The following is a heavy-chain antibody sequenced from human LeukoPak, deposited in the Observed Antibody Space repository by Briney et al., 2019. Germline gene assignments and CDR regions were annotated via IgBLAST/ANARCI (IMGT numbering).Heavy chain of an antibody. V-gene: IGHV3-23*01. CDR2: ISGSGGST. CDR1: GFTSSSYA. CDR3: AKEDYDFWSGYWFDY. D-gene: IGHD3-3*01. Sequence: PGGSLRLSCAASGFTSSSYAMSWVRQAPGKGLEWVSAISGSGGSTYYADSVKGRFTISRDNFKNTLYLQMNSLRAEDTAVYYCAKEDYDFWSGYWFDYWGQGTLVTVSS. J-gene: IGHJ4*02.